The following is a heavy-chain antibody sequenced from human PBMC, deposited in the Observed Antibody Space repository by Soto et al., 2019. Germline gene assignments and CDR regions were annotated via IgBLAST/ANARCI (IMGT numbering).Heavy chain of an antibody. Sequence: EVQLVESGGGLVKPGGSLRLSCAASGFTFSSYSMNWVRQAPGKGLEWVSSISSSSSYIYYADSVKGRFTISRDNAKNSLYLQMNSLRAEDTAVYYCALISNGEPSKWGQGTLVTVSS. D-gene: IGHD3-10*01. V-gene: IGHV3-21*06. CDR3: ALISNGEPSK. J-gene: IGHJ4*02. CDR1: GFTFSSYS. CDR2: ISSSSSYI.